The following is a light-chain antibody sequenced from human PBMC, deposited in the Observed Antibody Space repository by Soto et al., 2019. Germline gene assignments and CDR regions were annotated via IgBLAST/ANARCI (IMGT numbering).Light chain of an antibody. CDR2: AAS. CDR3: QQLNTWPII. Sequence: DILLTQSPFFLSATVGDRVTITCRASQGIGTYLAWYQHKAGKAPELLIYAASTLQSGVPSRFSGSGSGTEFTLTISSLQPEDFATYYCQQLNTWPIIFGQGTRLDIK. V-gene: IGKV1-9*01. CDR1: QGIGTY. J-gene: IGKJ5*01.